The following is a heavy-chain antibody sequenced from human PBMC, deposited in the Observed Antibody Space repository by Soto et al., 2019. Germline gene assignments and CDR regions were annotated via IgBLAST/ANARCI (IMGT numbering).Heavy chain of an antibody. CDR1: GGTFTNKS. Sequence: WGSVEGSSGVCGGTFTNKSVELVRRAPGQRVEWLGGMINFNNTANYSLKLLGRGSVAVGVSSKTVYMHLSGLTSDDTATYYCAIWSTWNPPYYHDMDVWDHGTTVTVSS. J-gene: IGHJ6*02. CDR3: AIWSTWNPPYYHDMDV. D-gene: IGHD1-20*01. V-gene: IGHV1-69*13. CDR2: MINFNNTA.